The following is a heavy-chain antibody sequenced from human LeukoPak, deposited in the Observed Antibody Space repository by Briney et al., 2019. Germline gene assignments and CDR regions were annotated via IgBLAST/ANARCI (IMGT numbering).Heavy chain of an antibody. CDR1: GYTFTGYY. CDR2: INPNSGGT. D-gene: IGHD3-10*01. CDR3: ARGPVRGATNWFDP. J-gene: IGHJ5*02. V-gene: IGHV1-2*02. Sequence: GASVKVSCKASGYTFTGYYMHWVRQAPGQGLEWMGWINPNSGGTNYAQKFQGRVTMTRDTSISTAHMELSRLRSDDTAVYYCARGPVRGATNWFDPWGHGTLVTASS.